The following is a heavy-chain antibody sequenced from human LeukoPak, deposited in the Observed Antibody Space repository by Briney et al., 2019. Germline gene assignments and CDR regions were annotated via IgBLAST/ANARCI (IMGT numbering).Heavy chain of an antibody. D-gene: IGHD1-26*01. Sequence: GGSLRLFCAASGFSFGNSDMNWFRRAPGGGPQWVANINYNGRRTYYADSVKGRFTIARDNSQSKLFLQMNGLRAEDTALYYCAKDPNWEGGYWGPGTLVTVSS. CDR1: GFSFGNSD. CDR2: INYNGRRT. J-gene: IGHJ4*02. V-gene: IGHV3-23*01. CDR3: AKDPNWEGGY.